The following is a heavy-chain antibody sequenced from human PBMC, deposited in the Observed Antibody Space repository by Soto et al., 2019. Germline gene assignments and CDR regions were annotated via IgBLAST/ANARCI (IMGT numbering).Heavy chain of an antibody. CDR2: IIPIFGTA. Sequence: QVQLVQSGAEVKKPGSSVKVSCKASGGTFSSYAISWVRQAPGQGLEWMGGIIPIFGTANYAQKFQGRVTITANESTSTAYMELSSLRAEDTAVYYCARSRYYGFWSNYGMDVWGQGTMVTVSS. CDR3: ARSRYYGFWSNYGMDV. V-gene: IGHV1-69*12. CDR1: GGTFSSYA. D-gene: IGHD3-3*01. J-gene: IGHJ6*02.